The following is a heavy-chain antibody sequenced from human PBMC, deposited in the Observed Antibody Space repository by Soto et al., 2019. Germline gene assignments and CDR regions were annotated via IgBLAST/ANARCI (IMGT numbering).Heavy chain of an antibody. Sequence: ASVKVSCKASCYTFTSYGISLVRQAPGQGLEWMGWISAYNGNTNYAQKLQGRVTMTTDTSTSTAYMELRSLRSDDTAVYYCASYAYQLLSFQHWGQGTLVTVSS. V-gene: IGHV1-18*04. CDR2: ISAYNGNT. D-gene: IGHD2-2*01. CDR3: ASYAYQLLSFQH. CDR1: CYTFTSYG. J-gene: IGHJ1*01.